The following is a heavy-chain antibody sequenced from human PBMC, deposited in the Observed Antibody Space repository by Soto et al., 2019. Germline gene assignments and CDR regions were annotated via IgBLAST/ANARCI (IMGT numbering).Heavy chain of an antibody. V-gene: IGHV4-31*03. CDR3: ATRYHWNDVDY. CDR2: IYYSGST. D-gene: IGHD1-20*01. J-gene: IGHJ4*02. Sequence: SETLSLTCTVSGGSISSGGYYWSWIRQHPGKGLEWIGYIYYSGSTYYNPSPKSRVTISVDTSKNQFSLKLSSVTAADTAVYYCATRYHWNDVDYWGQGTLVTVSS. CDR1: GGSISSGGYY.